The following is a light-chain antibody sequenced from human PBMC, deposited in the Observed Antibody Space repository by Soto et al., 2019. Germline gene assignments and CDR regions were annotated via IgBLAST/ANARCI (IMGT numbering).Light chain of an antibody. J-gene: IGLJ1*01. CDR1: SSDVGGYNH. V-gene: IGLV2-14*01. CDR2: EVS. CDR3: SSKRSSSTLV. Sequence: QSALTQPASVSGSPGQSITMSCTGTSSDVGGYNHVSWYQQHPGKAPKLMIYEVSNRPSGVSDRFSGSKCGNTASLTISGLQAEDEADYYCSSKRSSSTLVFGTGTKLTVL.